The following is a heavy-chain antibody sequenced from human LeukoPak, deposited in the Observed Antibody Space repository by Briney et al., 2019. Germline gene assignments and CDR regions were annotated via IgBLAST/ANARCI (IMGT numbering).Heavy chain of an antibody. CDR3: ARDWAVGATNVAFDY. Sequence: SETLSLTCTVSGGSISSYYWGWIRQPPGKGLEWIGSIYYSGSTYYNPSLKSRVTISVDTSKNQFSLKLSSVTAADTAVYYCARDWAVGATNVAFDYWGQGTLVTVSS. D-gene: IGHD1-26*01. CDR1: GGSISSYY. V-gene: IGHV4-39*07. CDR2: IYYSGST. J-gene: IGHJ4*02.